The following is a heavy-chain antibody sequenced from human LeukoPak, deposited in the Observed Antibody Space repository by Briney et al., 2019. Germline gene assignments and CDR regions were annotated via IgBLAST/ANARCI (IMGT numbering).Heavy chain of an antibody. V-gene: IGHV3-21*01. D-gene: IGHD3-22*01. J-gene: IGHJ4*02. CDR1: GFTFSSYS. CDR2: ISSSSSYI. Sequence: PGGSLRLSCAASGFTFSSYSMNWVRQAPGKGLEWVSSISSSSSYIYYADSVKGRFTITRDNAKNSLYLQMNSLRAEDTAVYYCARDGKDYYDSSGYLQNPNFDYWGQGTLVTVSS. CDR3: ARDGKDYYDSSGYLQNPNFDY.